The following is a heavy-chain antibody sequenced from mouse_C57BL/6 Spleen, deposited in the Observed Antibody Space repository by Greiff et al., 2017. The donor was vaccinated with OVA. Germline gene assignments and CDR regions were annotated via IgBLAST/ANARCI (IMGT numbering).Heavy chain of an antibody. J-gene: IGHJ2*01. CDR3: ARRRNDGYYAFDY. V-gene: IGHV1-50*01. D-gene: IGHD2-3*01. CDR2: IDPSDSYT. CDR1: GYTFTSYW. Sequence: QQSCKASGYTFTSYWMQWVKQRPGQGLEWIGEIDPSDSYTNYNQKFKGKATLTVDTSSSTAYMQLSSLTSEDSAVYYCARRRNDGYYAFDYGGQGTTLTVSS.